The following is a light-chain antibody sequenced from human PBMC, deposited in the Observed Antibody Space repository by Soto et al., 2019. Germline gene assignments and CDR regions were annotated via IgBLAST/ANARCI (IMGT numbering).Light chain of an antibody. J-gene: IGKJ2*01. Sequence: EIVLTQSPVTLSLSPGERATLSCRPSRSFASSYLGWYQQKPGQAPRLLIYAASTRATGIPDRFSGSGSATDFTLTNSRLEHEDSAVYYCQHYDSSPPYTFGQGTKLEIK. CDR3: QHYDSSPPYT. CDR1: RSFASSY. V-gene: IGKV3-20*01. CDR2: AAS.